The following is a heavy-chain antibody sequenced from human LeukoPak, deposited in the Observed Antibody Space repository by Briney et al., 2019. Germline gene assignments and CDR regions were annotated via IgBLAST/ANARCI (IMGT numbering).Heavy chain of an antibody. V-gene: IGHV3-66*01. CDR3: ARTTGYCSGGSCYSGGYYYYYGMDV. J-gene: IGHJ6*02. CDR1: GFTVSSNY. Sequence: GGSLRLSCAASGFTVSSNYMSWVRQAPGKGLEWVSVIYSGGSTYYADSVKGRFTISRDNSENTLYLQMNSLRAEDTAVYYCARTTGYCSGGSCYSGGYYYYYGMDVWGQGTTVTVSS. CDR2: IYSGGST. D-gene: IGHD2-15*01.